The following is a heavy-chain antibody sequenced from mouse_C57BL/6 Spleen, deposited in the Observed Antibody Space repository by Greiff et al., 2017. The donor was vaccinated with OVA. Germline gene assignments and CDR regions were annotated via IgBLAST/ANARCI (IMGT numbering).Heavy chain of an antibody. CDR2: IYPRDGST. Sequence: QVQLQQSGPELVKPGASVKLSCKASGYTFTSYDINWVKQRPGQGLEWIGWIYPRDGSTKYNEKFQGKATLTVDTSSSTAYIELHSLTSEDAAVYFCARRREYYFDYWGQGTTLTVSS. CDR3: ARRREYYFDY. CDR1: GYTFTSYD. J-gene: IGHJ2*01. V-gene: IGHV1-85*01.